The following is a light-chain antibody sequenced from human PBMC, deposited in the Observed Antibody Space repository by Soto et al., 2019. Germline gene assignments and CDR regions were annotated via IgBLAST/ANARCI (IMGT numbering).Light chain of an antibody. CDR1: QSVSSSY. V-gene: IGKV3-20*01. Sequence: EIVLTQSPGTLSLSPGERATLSCRASQSVSSSYLAWYQQKPGQAPRLLIYGASSRATGIPDRFSGSGSGTDFTLTISRLEPEAFAVYSCQQYGSSPPWTFGQGTKVEIK. CDR3: QQYGSSPPWT. J-gene: IGKJ1*01. CDR2: GAS.